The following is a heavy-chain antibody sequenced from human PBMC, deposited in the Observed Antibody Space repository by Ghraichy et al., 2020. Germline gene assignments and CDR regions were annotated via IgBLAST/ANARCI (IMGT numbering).Heavy chain of an antibody. CDR2: IYPGANT. Sequence: SETLSLICSVSGGSISSYYWNWIRQPAGKGLEWIGRIYPGANTDYISSLKSRVSMSVDMSKNQLSLRLSSVTAADTAVYYCARLRVNSYDFDFWGQGVLVTVSS. CDR3: ARLRVNSYDFDF. D-gene: IGHD4-11*01. V-gene: IGHV4-4*07. J-gene: IGHJ4*02. CDR1: GGSISSYY.